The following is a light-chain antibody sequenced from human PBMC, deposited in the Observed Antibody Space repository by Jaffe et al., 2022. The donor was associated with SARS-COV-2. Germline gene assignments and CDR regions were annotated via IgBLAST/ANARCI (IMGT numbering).Light chain of an antibody. CDR3: SSYTSTSTHYA. V-gene: IGLV2-14*01. CDR1: SSDVGGYNL. J-gene: IGLJ1*01. Sequence: QSALTQPASVSGSPGQSITISCTGTSSDVGGYNLVSWYQQYPGKAPKLIIYEVTNRPSGVSNRFSGSKSGNTASLTISGLQTEDEADYYCSSYTSTSTHYAFGTGTEVTVL. CDR2: EVT.